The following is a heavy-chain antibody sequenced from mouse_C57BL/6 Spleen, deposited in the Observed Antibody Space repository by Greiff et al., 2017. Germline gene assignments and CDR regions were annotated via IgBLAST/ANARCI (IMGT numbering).Heavy chain of an antibody. D-gene: IGHD1-1*01. J-gene: IGHJ4*01. CDR3: ARDSRFYGSSYAMAY. CDR1: GFTFSDYY. CDR2: INYDGSST. V-gene: IGHV5-16*01. Sequence: EVKLMESEGGLVQPGSSMKLSCTASGFTFSDYYMAWVRQVPEKGLEWVANINYDGSSTYYLDSLKSRFIISRDNAKNILYLQMISLKSEDTYTYYCARDSRFYGSSYAMAYWGQGTSVTVSS.